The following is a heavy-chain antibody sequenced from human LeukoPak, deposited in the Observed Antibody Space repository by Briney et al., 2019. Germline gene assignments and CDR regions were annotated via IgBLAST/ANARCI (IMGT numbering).Heavy chain of an antibody. CDR1: GGSFSGYY. J-gene: IGHJ3*02. CDR2: INHSGST. V-gene: IGHV4-34*01. CDR3: ARGVKGYYDFWSGNDAFDI. D-gene: IGHD3-3*01. Sequence: KPSETLSLTCAVYGGSFSGYYWSWIRQPPGKGLEWIGEINHSGSTNYNPSLKSRVTISVDTSKNQFSLKLSSVTAADTAVYYCARGVKGYYDFWSGNDAFDIWGQGTMVTVSS.